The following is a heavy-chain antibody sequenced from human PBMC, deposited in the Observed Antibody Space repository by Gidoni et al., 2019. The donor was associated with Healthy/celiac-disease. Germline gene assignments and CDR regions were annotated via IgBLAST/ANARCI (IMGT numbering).Heavy chain of an antibody. J-gene: IGHJ6*02. CDR3: AKESLYYYYGMDV. CDR1: GFTCDDYP. Sequence: EVQLVESGGVVVQTGGTMRLSCAASGFTCDDYPMHWVRQAPGKGLEWVSLIVWDGGSKYYADSVNGRFTISRDNSKNSLYLQMNSLRTEDTALYYCAKESLYYYYGMDVWGQGTTVTVSS. CDR2: IVWDGGSK. V-gene: IGHV3-43*01.